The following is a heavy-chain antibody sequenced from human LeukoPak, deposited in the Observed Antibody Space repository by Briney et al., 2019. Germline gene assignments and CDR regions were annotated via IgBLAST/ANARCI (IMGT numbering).Heavy chain of an antibody. V-gene: IGHV3-30-3*01. CDR1: GLTFISYA. Sequence: GSLRLSCAASGLTFISYAMQWVRQARGEGLEWVAVISFDGSIKYYADFVKGRFTICRDNSKNTLYLQMNSLRAEDTAVYYCAREDIGYCSGGSCYEPDYWGQGTLVTVSS. CDR2: ISFDGSIK. CDR3: AREDIGYCSGGSCYEPDY. D-gene: IGHD2-15*01. J-gene: IGHJ4*02.